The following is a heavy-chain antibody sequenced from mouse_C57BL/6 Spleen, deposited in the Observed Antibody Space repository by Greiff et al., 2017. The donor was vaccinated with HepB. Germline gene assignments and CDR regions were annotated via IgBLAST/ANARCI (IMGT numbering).Heavy chain of an antibody. Sequence: EVHLVESGGGLVKPGGSLKLSCAASGFTFSSYAMSWVRQTPEKRLEWVATISDGGSYTYYPDNVKGRFTISRDNAKNNLYLQMSHLKSEDTAMYYCAREHIVTGAMDYWGQGTSVTVSS. J-gene: IGHJ4*01. CDR1: GFTFSSYA. CDR3: AREHIVTGAMDY. CDR2: ISDGGSYT. D-gene: IGHD2-5*01. V-gene: IGHV5-4*01.